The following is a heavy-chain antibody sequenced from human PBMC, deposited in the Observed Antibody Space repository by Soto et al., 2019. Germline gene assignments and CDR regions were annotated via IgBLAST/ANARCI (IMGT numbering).Heavy chain of an antibody. CDR1: GFTFSSYS. V-gene: IGHV3-21*01. CDR2: ISSSSSYI. D-gene: IGHD3-3*01. J-gene: IGHJ4*02. Sequence: GGSLRLSCAASGFTFSSYSMNWVRQAPGKGLEWVSSISSSSSYIYYAGSVKGRFTISRDNAKNSLYLQMNSLRAEDTAVYYCARDRADLRSLDYWGQGTLVTVSS. CDR3: ARDRADLRSLDY.